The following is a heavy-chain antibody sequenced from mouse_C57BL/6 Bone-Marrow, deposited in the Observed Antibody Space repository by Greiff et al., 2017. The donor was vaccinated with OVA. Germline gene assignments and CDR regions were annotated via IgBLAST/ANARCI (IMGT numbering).Heavy chain of an antibody. CDR3: AKGSPVYFDY. D-gene: IGHD3-2*02. CDR2: ISSGSSTI. Sequence: EVKLMESGRGLVKPGGSLKLSCAASGFTFSDYGMHWVRQAPEKGLEWVAYISSGSSTIYYADTVKGRFTISRDNAKNTLFLQMTSLRSEDTAMYYCAKGSPVYFDYWGQGTTLTVSS. J-gene: IGHJ2*01. CDR1: GFTFSDYG. V-gene: IGHV5-17*01.